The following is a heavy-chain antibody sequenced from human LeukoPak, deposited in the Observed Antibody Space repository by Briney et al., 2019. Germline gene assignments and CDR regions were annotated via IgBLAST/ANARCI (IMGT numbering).Heavy chain of an antibody. Sequence: GGSLRLSGAASGFTFSSYAMSWVRQAPGKGLEWVSAISGSGGSTYYADSVKGRFTNSRDNSKNTLYLQMNSLRAEDTAVYYCAKGYYYGSGSYQNAFDIWGQGTMVTVSS. CDR3: AKGYYYGSGSYQNAFDI. CDR1: GFTFSSYA. V-gene: IGHV3-23*01. D-gene: IGHD3-10*01. CDR2: ISGSGGST. J-gene: IGHJ3*02.